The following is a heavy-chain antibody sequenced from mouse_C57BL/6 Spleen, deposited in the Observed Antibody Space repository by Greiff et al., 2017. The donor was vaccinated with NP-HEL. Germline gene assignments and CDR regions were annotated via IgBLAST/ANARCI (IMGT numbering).Heavy chain of an antibody. V-gene: IGHV10-3*01. CDR3: VREPTVVASRYFDV. J-gene: IGHJ1*03. CDR1: GFTFNTYA. Sequence: EVNVVESGGGLVQPKGSLKLSCAASGFTFNTYAMHWVRQAPGKGLEWVARIRSKSSNYATYYADSVKDRFTISRDDSQSMLYLQMNNLKTEDTAMYYCVREPTVVASRYFDVWGTGTTVTVSS. CDR2: IRSKSSNYAT. D-gene: IGHD1-1*01.